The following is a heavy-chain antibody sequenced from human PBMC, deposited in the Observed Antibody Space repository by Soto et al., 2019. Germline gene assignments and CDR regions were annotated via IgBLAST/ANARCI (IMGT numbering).Heavy chain of an antibody. CDR3: AILCGEYNYYYYMDG. CDR1: GGSISSGGHY. J-gene: IGHJ6*03. D-gene: IGHD4-17*01. CDR2: INYSGST. V-gene: IGHV4-31*03. Sequence: SETLSLTCTVSGGSISSGGHYWTWIRQHPGKGLEWIGYINYSGSTSYNPSLQRRVTISVDTSNNQFSLKLSSVTAADTAVYYCAILCGEYNYYYYMDGWGKGTTVTGSS.